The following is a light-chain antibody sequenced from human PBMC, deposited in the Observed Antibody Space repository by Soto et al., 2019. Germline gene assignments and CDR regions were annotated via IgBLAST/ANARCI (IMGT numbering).Light chain of an antibody. CDR2: AAS. Sequence: DIQTTQPPSSLSASVGDRVSGTCRASQNIVRYLSWYQQKPGKAPKIPIHAASNLQRGVPSRCSGSGSGTDFTLTISSLQPEDFATYYCQQGYTTPLTFGTGTKVEIK. CDR3: QQGYTTPLT. J-gene: IGKJ4*01. CDR1: QNIVRY. V-gene: IGKV1-39*01.